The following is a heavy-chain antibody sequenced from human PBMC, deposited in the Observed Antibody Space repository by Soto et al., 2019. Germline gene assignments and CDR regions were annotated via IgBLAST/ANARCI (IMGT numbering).Heavy chain of an antibody. CDR1: GFTFSSYG. D-gene: IGHD2-15*01. J-gene: IGHJ4*02. CDR2: IWYDGSNK. V-gene: IGHV3-33*01. Sequence: QVQLVESGGGVVQPGRSLRLSCAASGFTFSSYGMHWVRQAPGKGLEWVAVIWYDGSNKYYADSVKGRFTISRANSKNTLYLQMNSLRADDTAVYYCARGGLKRYKTQAAGYWGQGTLVTVSS. CDR3: ARGGLKRYKTQAAGY.